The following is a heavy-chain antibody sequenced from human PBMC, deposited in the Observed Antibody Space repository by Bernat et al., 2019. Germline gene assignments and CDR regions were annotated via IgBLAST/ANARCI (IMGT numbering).Heavy chain of an antibody. CDR1: GGTFSSYA. V-gene: IGHV1-69*01. D-gene: IGHD1-26*01. CDR3: ARSQPWYSGSYLDDY. CDR2: IIPIFGTA. Sequence: QVQLVQSGAEVKKPGSSVKVSCKASGGTFSSYAISWVRQAPGQGLEWMGGIIPIFGTANYAQKFQGRVTITADESTNTAYMELSSLRTEDTAVYYCARSQPWYSGSYLDDYWGQGTLVTVSS. J-gene: IGHJ4*02.